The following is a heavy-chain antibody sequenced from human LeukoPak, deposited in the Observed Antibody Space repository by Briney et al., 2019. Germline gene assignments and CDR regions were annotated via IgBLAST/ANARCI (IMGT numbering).Heavy chain of an antibody. Sequence: GASVKVSCKASGYTFTSYGISRVRQAPGQGLEWMGWISAYNGNTNYAQKLQGRVTMTTDTSTSTAYMELRSLRSDDMAVYYCAVTLGRITGTTFSDYWGQGTLVTVSS. D-gene: IGHD1-7*01. J-gene: IGHJ4*02. CDR2: ISAYNGNT. CDR3: AVTLGRITGTTFSDY. CDR1: GYTFTSYG. V-gene: IGHV1-18*03.